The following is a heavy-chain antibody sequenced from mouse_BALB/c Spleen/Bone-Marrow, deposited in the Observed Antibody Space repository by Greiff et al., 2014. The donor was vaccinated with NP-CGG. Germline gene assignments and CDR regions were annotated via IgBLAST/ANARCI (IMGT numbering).Heavy chain of an antibody. Sequence: QVQLKQSGPGLVAPSQSLSITCTVSGFSLTTYGVHWVRQPPGKGLEWLGVIWPDGSTNYNSALISRLSIRKDNSKSQVFLKMNSLQTDDTAMYYCARITTATGAMDYWGQGTSVTVSS. CDR1: GFSLTTYG. CDR3: ARITTATGAMDY. J-gene: IGHJ4*01. V-gene: IGHV2-9*02. D-gene: IGHD1-2*01. CDR2: IWPDGST.